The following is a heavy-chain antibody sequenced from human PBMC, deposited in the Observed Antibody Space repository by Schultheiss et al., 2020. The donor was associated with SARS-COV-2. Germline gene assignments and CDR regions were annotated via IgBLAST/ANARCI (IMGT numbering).Heavy chain of an antibody. CDR2: FDPEDGET. CDR3: AREPTVATIIRWFDP. Sequence: ASVKVSCKVSGYTLTELSMHWVRQAPGKGLEWMGGFDPEDGETIYAQKFQGRVTMTEYTSTDTAYMELSSLRSEDTAVYYCAREPTVATIIRWFDPWGQGTLVTVSS. J-gene: IGHJ5*02. V-gene: IGHV1-24*01. D-gene: IGHD5-12*01. CDR1: GYTLTELS.